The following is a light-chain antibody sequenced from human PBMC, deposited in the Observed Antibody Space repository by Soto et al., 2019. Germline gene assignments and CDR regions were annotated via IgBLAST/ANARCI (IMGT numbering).Light chain of an antibody. J-gene: IGKJ1*01. Sequence: DIPMTQSPSTLSASVGDRVTITCRASQGISSWLAWYQQKPGKAPKLLIYKASSLESGVPSRFSGSGSGTEFTLTISSLQPDDFATYYCQQFNNYPWTFGQGTRVEIK. CDR1: QGISSW. CDR2: KAS. CDR3: QQFNNYPWT. V-gene: IGKV1-5*03.